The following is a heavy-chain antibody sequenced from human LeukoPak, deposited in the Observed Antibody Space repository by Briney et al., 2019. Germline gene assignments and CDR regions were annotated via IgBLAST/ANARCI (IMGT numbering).Heavy chain of an antibody. CDR1: GFTFSTYW. V-gene: IGHV3-7*01. Sequence: GGSLRLSCAASGFTFSTYWMTWVRQAPGKGLEWVANMKRDGSEIYYAGSVKGRFTISRDNAKNSLYLQMNSLRAEDTAAYYCARYTEYYFDYWGQGTLVTVSS. CDR2: MKRDGSEI. D-gene: IGHD2-2*02. J-gene: IGHJ4*02. CDR3: ARYTEYYFDY.